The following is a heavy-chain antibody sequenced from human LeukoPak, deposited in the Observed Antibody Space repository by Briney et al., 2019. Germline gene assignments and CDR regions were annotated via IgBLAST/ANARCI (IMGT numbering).Heavy chain of an antibody. D-gene: IGHD4-11*01. J-gene: IGHJ3*02. V-gene: IGHV1-18*01. CDR2: ISAYNGNT. CDR3: AGHLTTLDSYAFDI. Sequence: GSSVKVSCKASGYTFTSYGISWVRQAPGQGLEWMGWISAYNGNTNYAQKLQGRVTMTTDTSTSTAYMELSSLRSDDTAVYYCAGHLTTLDSYAFDIWGQGTMVTVSS. CDR1: GYTFTSYG.